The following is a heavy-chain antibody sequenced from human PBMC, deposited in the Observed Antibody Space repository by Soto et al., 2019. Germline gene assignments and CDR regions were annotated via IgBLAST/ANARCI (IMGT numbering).Heavy chain of an antibody. D-gene: IGHD3-16*01. CDR2: IFSGGST. V-gene: IGHV3-66*01. CDR1: GFSVSSNY. J-gene: IGHJ4*02. Sequence: PGGSLRLSCAASGFSVSSNYMSWVRQAPGKGLEWVSIIFSGGSTYYADSVKGRFTISRDNSKNTLDLQMNSLRAEDTAVYYCLMGYFFDYWGQGTLVTVSS. CDR3: LMGYFFDY.